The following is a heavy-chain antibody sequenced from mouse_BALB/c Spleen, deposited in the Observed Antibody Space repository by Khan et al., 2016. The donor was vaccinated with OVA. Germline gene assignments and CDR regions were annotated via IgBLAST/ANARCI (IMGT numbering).Heavy chain of an antibody. V-gene: IGHV3-2*02. CDR2: ISYSDFT. Sequence: EVQLVESGPGLVKPSQSLSLTCTVTGYSITSGYAWNWIRQFPGNKLEWMGYISYSDFTNYNPSLKRRISITRDTSKNQFFLQLSSVTTEDTATYYCARSNYYGYYFDYWGQGATLTVSS. CDR1: GYSITSGYA. J-gene: IGHJ2*01. CDR3: ARSNYYGYYFDY. D-gene: IGHD1-1*01.